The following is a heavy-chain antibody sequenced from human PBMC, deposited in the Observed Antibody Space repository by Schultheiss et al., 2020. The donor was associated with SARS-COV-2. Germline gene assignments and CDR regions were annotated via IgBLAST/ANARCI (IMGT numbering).Heavy chain of an antibody. CDR3: ASGGRYYFDY. V-gene: IGHV4-59*10. CDR2: IYTSGST. Sequence: GSLRLSCAVYGGSFSGYYWSWIRQPAGKGLEWIGRIYTSGSTNYNPSLKSRVTISVDTSKNQFSLKLSSVTAADTAVYYCASGGRYYFDYWGQGTLVTVSS. D-gene: IGHD3-16*01. CDR1: GGSFSGYY. J-gene: IGHJ4*02.